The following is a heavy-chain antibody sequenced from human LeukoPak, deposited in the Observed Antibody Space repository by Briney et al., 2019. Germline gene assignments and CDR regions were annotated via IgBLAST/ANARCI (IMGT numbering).Heavy chain of an antibody. CDR3: ASRLYDYGDYGRDY. Sequence: SGTLSLTCTVSGGSISISNSYWGWIRQPPGKGLEWIGSIYYSGNTYYSPSLKSRVTISVDTPKNQFSLKLSSVTAADTAVYYCASRLYDYGDYGRDYWGQGTLVTVSS. CDR2: IYYSGNT. D-gene: IGHD4-17*01. J-gene: IGHJ4*02. CDR1: GGSISISNSY. V-gene: IGHV4-39*01.